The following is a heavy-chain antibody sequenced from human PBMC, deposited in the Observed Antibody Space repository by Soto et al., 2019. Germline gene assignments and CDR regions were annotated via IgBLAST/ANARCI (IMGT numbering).Heavy chain of an antibody. Sequence: PGGSLRLSCAASGFIFRSYAMSWVRQAPGKGLEWVSAISGSGGSTYYADSVKGRFTISRDNSKNTLYLQMNSLRAADTAVYYCARRWGDYFDYWGQGTLVTVSS. CDR1: GFIFRSYA. CDR2: ISGSGGST. CDR3: ARRWGDYFDY. V-gene: IGHV3-23*01. J-gene: IGHJ4*02. D-gene: IGHD3-16*01.